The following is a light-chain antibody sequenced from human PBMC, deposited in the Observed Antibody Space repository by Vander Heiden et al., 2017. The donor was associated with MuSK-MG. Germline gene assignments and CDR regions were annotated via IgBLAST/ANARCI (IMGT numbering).Light chain of an antibody. V-gene: IGLV2-8*01. CDR2: EVN. CDR3: SSYGDSTP. J-gene: IGLJ2*01. CDR1: SSDIGQYNY. Sequence: QSALTQPPSASGSPGQSVTISCTGTSSDIGQYNYVSWYQQHPGKAPKLIIYEVNKRPSGVPDRFSGSKSGNTASLTVSGLRTEDEADYNCSSYGDSTPFGGGTKLTVL.